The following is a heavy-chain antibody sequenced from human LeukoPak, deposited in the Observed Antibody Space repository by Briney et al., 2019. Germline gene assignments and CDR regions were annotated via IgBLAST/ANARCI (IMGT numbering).Heavy chain of an antibody. J-gene: IGHJ4*02. Sequence: GGSLRLSCATSGFSFSDFYMTWIRQAPGKGLEWVAYMSTTGHMIYYADSVKGRFTISGDNAKNSLYLQMNSLRVEDTAMYYCGRDGSWSPDYWGQGTLVTVSP. CDR2: MSTTGHMI. V-gene: IGHV3-11*01. CDR1: GFSFSDFY. D-gene: IGHD3-10*01. CDR3: GRDGSWSPDY.